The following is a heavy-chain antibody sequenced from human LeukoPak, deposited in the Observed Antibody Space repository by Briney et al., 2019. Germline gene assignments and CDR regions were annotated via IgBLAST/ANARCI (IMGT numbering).Heavy chain of an antibody. D-gene: IGHD1-14*01. CDR1: GGTFRSYA. J-gene: IGHJ3*02. CDR3: ARDEATIMTTDALHI. Sequence: ASVTVSRKATGGTFRSYALSWVREAPGQGLEWMGRFIPILGIAHYAQNFQGRVTITADKSTTTAYMELSSLRSEDTAVYYCARDEATIMTTDALHIWGQGTMVTVSS. V-gene: IGHV1-69*04. CDR2: FIPILGIA.